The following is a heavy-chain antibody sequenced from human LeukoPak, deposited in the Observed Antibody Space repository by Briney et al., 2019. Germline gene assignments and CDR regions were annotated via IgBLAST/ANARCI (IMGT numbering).Heavy chain of an antibody. D-gene: IGHD4-17*01. V-gene: IGHV4-39*07. CDR1: GGSISSSSYY. J-gene: IGHJ4*02. CDR2: IYYSGST. CDR3: ARHTVTTSIALDY. Sequence: SETLSLTCTVSGGSISSSSYYWGWIRQPPGKGLEWIGSIYYSGSTYYNPSLKSRVTISVDTSKNQFSLKLSSVTAADTAVYYCARHTVTTSIALDYWGQGTLVTVSS.